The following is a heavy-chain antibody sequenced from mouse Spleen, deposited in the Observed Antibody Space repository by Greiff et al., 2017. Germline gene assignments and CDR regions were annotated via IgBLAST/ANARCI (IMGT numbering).Heavy chain of an antibody. V-gene: IGHV1-81*01. CDR3: ARGDYDVVDY. D-gene: IGHD2-4*01. Sequence: VQLQQSGAELARPGASVKLSCKASGYTFTSYGISWVKQRTGQGLEWIGEIYPRSGNTYYNEKFKGKATLTADKSSSTAYMELRSLTSEDSAVYFCARGDYDVVDYWGQGTTLTVSS. J-gene: IGHJ2*01. CDR2: IYPRSGNT. CDR1: GYTFTSYG.